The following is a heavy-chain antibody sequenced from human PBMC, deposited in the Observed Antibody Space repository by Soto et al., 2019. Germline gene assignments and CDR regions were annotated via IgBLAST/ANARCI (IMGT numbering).Heavy chain of an antibody. CDR2: IIPIFGTA. Sequence: QVQLVQSGAEVKKPGSSVKVSCRASGGTFSSYAITWVRQAPGQGLEWMGGIIPIFGTANYAQKVQGRVTITADESLTTAYMELSSLRSEDTAGYYCASDCPSSSSDPWGQGTLVTVSS. CDR3: ASDCPSSSSDP. J-gene: IGHJ5*02. CDR1: GGTFSSYA. V-gene: IGHV1-69*01.